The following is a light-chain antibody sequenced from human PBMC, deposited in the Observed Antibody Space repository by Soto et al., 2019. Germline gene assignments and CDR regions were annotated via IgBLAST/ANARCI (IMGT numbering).Light chain of an antibody. J-gene: IGLJ2*01. CDR1: SRDVGGYDS. V-gene: IGLV2-14*03. Sequence: QSVLTQPASVSGSPGQSITISCTGTSRDVGGYDSVSWYQQHPGKAPKLMVYDVSNRPSGVSNRFSGSKSGNTASLTISGLQTEDEAHYYCSSYTSTSTVFGGGTKLTVL. CDR2: DVS. CDR3: SSYTSTSTV.